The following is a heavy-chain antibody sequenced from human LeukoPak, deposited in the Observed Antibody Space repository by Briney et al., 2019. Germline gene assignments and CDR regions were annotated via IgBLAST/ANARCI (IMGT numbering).Heavy chain of an antibody. D-gene: IGHD3-3*01. CDR2: INPNSGGT. Sequence: GASVKVSCKASGGTFSSYAISWVRQAPGQGLEWMGRINPNSGGTNYAQKFQGRVTMTRDTSISTAYMELSRLRSDDTAVYYCARGEKRYYDFWSGSRNDAFDIWGQGTMVTVSS. CDR3: ARGEKRYYDFWSGSRNDAFDI. V-gene: IGHV1-2*06. J-gene: IGHJ3*02. CDR1: GGTFSSYA.